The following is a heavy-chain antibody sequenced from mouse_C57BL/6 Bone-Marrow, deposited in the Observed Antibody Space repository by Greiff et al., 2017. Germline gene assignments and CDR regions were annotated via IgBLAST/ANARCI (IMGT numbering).Heavy chain of an antibody. V-gene: IGHV1-59*01. Sequence: QVQLQQPGAELVRPGTSVKLSCKASGYTFTSYWMHWVKQRPGQGLEWIGVIDPSDSYTNYNQTFKGKATLTVDTSSSTAYMQLSSRTSEDSAVYYCSVYSKEWGQGTLVTVSA. J-gene: IGHJ3*02. CDR2: IDPSDSYT. CDR1: GYTFTSYW. CDR3: SVYSKE. D-gene: IGHD2-5*01.